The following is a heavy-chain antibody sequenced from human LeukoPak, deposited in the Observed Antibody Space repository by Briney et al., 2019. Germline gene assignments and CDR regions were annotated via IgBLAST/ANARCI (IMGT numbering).Heavy chain of an antibody. CDR1: GGSISGTGHY. V-gene: IGHV4-39*07. D-gene: IGHD5-18*01. CDR2: FYYSGST. J-gene: IGHJ4*02. Sequence: SETLSLTCTVSGGSISGTGHYWGWIRQPPGKGLEGIGSFYYSGSTYYNPSLKSRVTISVDTSKNQFSVKLTSVTAADTAVYYCARDGYNYGLDRFDYWGQGILVTVSS. CDR3: ARDGYNYGLDRFDY.